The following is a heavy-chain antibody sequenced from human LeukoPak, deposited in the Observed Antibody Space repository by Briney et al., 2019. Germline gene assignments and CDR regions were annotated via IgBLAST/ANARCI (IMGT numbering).Heavy chain of an antibody. V-gene: IGHV3-48*03. CDR3: ARGGPYYYDSSGYYSFDY. J-gene: IGHJ4*02. CDR1: GFTFSSYE. CDR2: ISSSGSTI. Sequence: GGSLRLSCAASGFTFSSYEMNWVRQAPGKGLEWVSYISSSGSTIYYADSVKGRFTISRDNAKNSLYLQMNSLRAEDTAVYYCARGGPYYYDSSGYYSFDYWGQGTLVTVSS. D-gene: IGHD3-22*01.